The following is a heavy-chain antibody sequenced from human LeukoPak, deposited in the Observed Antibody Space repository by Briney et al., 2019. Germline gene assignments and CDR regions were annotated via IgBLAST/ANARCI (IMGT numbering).Heavy chain of an antibody. CDR3: ARLSYGDGNY. Sequence: GGSLRLSCAASGFTFSSYSMNWVRQAPGKGLEWVSYVSSSSSTIYYADSVKGRFTISRDNAKNSLYLQMNSLRAEDTAVCYCARLSYGDGNYWGQGTLVTVSS. CDR2: VSSSSSTI. CDR1: GFTFSSYS. D-gene: IGHD4-17*01. V-gene: IGHV3-48*01. J-gene: IGHJ4*02.